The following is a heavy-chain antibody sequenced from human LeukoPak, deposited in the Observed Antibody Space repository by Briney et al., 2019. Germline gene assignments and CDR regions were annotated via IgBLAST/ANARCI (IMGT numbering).Heavy chain of an antibody. CDR3: ARDPFELLWFGESQSLDY. V-gene: IGHV1-2*02. CDR2: VNPNSGGT. CDR1: GYTFTGYY. J-gene: IGHJ4*02. Sequence: ASVKVSCKASGYTFTGYYMHWVRQAPGQGLEGMGWVNPNSGGTNYAQKFQGRVTMTRDTSISTAYMELSRLRSDDTAVYYCARDPFELLWFGESQSLDYWGQGTLVTVSS. D-gene: IGHD3-10*01.